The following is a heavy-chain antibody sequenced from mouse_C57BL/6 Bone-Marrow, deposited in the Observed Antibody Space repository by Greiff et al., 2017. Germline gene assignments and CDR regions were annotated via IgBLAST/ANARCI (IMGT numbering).Heavy chain of an antibody. CDR3: VRNRRNDDDDGEYYFDY. V-gene: IGHV2-2*01. CDR2: IWSGGST. D-gene: IGHD2-4*01. CDR1: GFSLTSYG. J-gene: IGHJ2*01. Sequence: VKLVESGPGLVQPSQSLSITCTASGFSLTSYGVHWVRQSPGKGLEWLGVIWSGGSTDYNAAFISRLSISKDNYKSQVFFKMNSLQADDTAIYYCVRNRRNDDDDGEYYFDYWGQGTTLTVSS.